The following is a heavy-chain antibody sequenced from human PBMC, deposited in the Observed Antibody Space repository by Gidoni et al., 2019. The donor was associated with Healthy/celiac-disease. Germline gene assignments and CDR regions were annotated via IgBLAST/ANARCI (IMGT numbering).Heavy chain of an antibody. J-gene: IGHJ2*01. CDR3: ARDSYYDSSRPENLNWYFDL. Sequence: EVQLVETEGGLIQPGGSLRLSCAASGFTVSSNYMSWVRQAPGKGLEWVSVIYSGGSTYYADSVKGRFTISRDNSKNTLYLQMNSLRAEDTAVYYCARDSYYDSSRPENLNWYFDLWGRGTLVTVSS. D-gene: IGHD3-22*01. V-gene: IGHV3-53*02. CDR2: IYSGGST. CDR1: GFTVSSNY.